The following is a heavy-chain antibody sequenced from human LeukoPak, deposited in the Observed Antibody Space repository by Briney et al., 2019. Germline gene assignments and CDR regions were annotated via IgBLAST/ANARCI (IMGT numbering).Heavy chain of an antibody. Sequence: ASVKVSCKASGYTFTSYYMHWVRQAPGQGLEWMGIINPSGGSTSYAQKFQGRVTMTRDMPTSTVYMELSSLRSEDTAVYYCARSRPFQLYYFDYWGQGTLVTVSS. CDR2: INPSGGST. V-gene: IGHV1-46*01. CDR1: GYTFTSYY. CDR3: ARSRPFQLYYFDY. J-gene: IGHJ4*02.